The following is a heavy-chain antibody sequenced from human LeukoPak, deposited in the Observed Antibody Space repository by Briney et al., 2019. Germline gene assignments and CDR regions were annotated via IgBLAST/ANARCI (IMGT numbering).Heavy chain of an antibody. Sequence: GGSLRLSCAASGFTFNTYAMHWVRQPPGKGLEWVAFIRYDGSNKYYADSVKGRFTISRDNSKNTLYLQMNSLRAEDTAVYYCAKDRTRELTAFDYWGQGTLVTVSP. CDR3: AKDRTRELTAFDY. V-gene: IGHV3-30*02. J-gene: IGHJ4*02. D-gene: IGHD1-7*01. CDR2: IRYDGSNK. CDR1: GFTFNTYA.